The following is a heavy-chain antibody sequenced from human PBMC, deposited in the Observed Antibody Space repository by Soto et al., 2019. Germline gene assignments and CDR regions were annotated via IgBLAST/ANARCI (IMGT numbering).Heavy chain of an antibody. CDR2: IYYSGST. CDR1: GGSISSSSYY. V-gene: IGHV4-39*01. CDR3: ARGPFFSVRFDP. Sequence: SETLSLTCTVSGGSISSSSYYWGWLRQPPGKGLEWIGSIYYSGSTYYNPSLKSRVTISVDTSKNQFSLKLSSVTAADTAVYYCARGPFFSVRFDPWGQGTLVTVSS. D-gene: IGHD3-3*01. J-gene: IGHJ5*02.